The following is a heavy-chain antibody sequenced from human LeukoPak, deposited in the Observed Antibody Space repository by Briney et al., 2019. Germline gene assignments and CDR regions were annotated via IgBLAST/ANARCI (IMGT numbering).Heavy chain of an antibody. D-gene: IGHD3-22*01. Sequence: GGSLRLSCAASGFTFSNAWMSWVRQAPGKGLEWVGRIKSKTDGGTTDYAAPVKGRFTISRDDSKNTLYLQMNSLRAEDTAVYYCVKDSSGYWDWGDSWGQGTLVTVSS. CDR3: VKDSSGYWDWGDS. CDR1: GFTFSNAW. V-gene: IGHV3-15*01. J-gene: IGHJ4*02. CDR2: IKSKTDGGTT.